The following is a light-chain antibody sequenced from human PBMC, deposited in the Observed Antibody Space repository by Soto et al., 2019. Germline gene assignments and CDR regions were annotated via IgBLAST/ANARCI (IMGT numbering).Light chain of an antibody. J-gene: IGLJ2*01. CDR2: DVS. CDR3: SSYTSSSTRV. V-gene: IGLV2-14*01. Sequence: QSALTQPASVSGSPGQSITISCTGTSSDVGGYNYVSWYQQHPGKAPKLMIYDVSNRPSGVSNRFSGSKSGNTASRTISGIKAEDEADYYCSSYTSSSTRVFGGGTKVTVL. CDR1: SSDVGGYNY.